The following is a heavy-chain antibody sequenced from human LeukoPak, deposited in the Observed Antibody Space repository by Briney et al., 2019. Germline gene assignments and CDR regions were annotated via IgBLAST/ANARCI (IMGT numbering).Heavy chain of an antibody. Sequence: GGSLRLSCAACGFTFSSYAMSWVRQAPGQGLEWVSAISGSGGSTYYADSVKGRFTISRDNSKDTLYLQMNSLRAEDTAVYYCAKDTGIFRGLVADYWGQGTLVTVSS. V-gene: IGHV3-23*01. CDR1: GFTFSSYA. CDR2: ISGSGGST. J-gene: IGHJ4*02. CDR3: AKDTGIFRGLVADY. D-gene: IGHD1-1*01.